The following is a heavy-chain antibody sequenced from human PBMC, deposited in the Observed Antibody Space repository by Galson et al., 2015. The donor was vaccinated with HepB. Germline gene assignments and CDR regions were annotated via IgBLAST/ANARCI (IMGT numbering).Heavy chain of an antibody. CDR2: IKSKTDGGTT. CDR1: GFTFSNAW. J-gene: IGHJ3*02. Sequence: SLRLSCAASGFTFSNAWMNWVRQAPGKGLEWVGRIKSKTDGGTTDYAAPVKGRFTISRDDSKNTLYLQMDSLKTEDTAVYYCTTDSYYQLLLDAFDIWGQGTMVTVSS. D-gene: IGHD2-2*01. V-gene: IGHV3-15*07. CDR3: TTDSYYQLLLDAFDI.